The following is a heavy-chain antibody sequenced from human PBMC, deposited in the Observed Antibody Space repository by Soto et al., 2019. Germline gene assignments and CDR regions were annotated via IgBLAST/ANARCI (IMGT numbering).Heavy chain of an antibody. J-gene: IGHJ4*02. CDR1: GVSISSGGYY. Sequence: QVQLQESGPGLVKPSQTLSLTCTVSGVSISSGGYYWTWIRQHPQKGLEWIGHIYYSGSTYYNPSLKSRVTVSVDTSKNQFSLKLSSVTAADPAVYYCAREYYYDSSGFDYWGQGTLVTVSS. CDR3: AREYYYDSSGFDY. D-gene: IGHD3-22*01. V-gene: IGHV4-31*03. CDR2: IYYSGST.